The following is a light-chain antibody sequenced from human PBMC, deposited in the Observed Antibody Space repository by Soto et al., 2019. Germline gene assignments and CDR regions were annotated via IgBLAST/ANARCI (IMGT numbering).Light chain of an antibody. CDR1: QTISSW. Sequence: DIQMTQSPSTLSGSVGDRVTITCRASQTISSWLAWYQQKPGKAPKLLIYKASTLKSGVPSRFSGGGSGTEFTLTINSLQTEDFGVYYCQQYNVWPQTFGQGTKVDIK. CDR2: KAS. J-gene: IGKJ1*01. V-gene: IGKV1-5*03. CDR3: QQYNVWPQT.